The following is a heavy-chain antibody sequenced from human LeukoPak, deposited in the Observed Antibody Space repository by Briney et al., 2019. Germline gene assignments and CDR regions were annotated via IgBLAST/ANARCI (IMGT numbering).Heavy chain of an antibody. V-gene: IGHV1-69*04. Sequence: SVNVSCKASGGTFSSYAISWVRQAPGQGLEWMGRIIPILGIANYAQKFQGRVTITADKSTSTAYMELSSLRSEDTAVYYCARRGSSDAFDIWSQGTMVTVSS. CDR3: ARRGSSDAFDI. CDR1: GGTFSSYA. J-gene: IGHJ3*02. CDR2: IIPILGIA. D-gene: IGHD1-26*01.